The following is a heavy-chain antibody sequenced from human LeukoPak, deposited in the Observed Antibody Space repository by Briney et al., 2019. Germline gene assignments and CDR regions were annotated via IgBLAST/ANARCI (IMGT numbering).Heavy chain of an antibody. J-gene: IGHJ4*02. Sequence: PGGSLRLSCEASGFXFSNYAISWARQAPGKGLEWVSAISGSGGSTYYADSVKGRFTISRDNFKSTLYLQMNSLRAEDTAVYYCTKGTIWLPFDYWGQGTLVTVSS. CDR1: GFXFSNYA. CDR2: ISGSGGST. V-gene: IGHV3-23*01. CDR3: TKGTIWLPFDY. D-gene: IGHD5-18*01.